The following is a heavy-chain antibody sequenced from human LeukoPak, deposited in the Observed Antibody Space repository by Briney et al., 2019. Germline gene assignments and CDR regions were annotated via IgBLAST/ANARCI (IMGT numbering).Heavy chain of an antibody. Sequence: QSGRSLRLSCAASGFTFSSYGMHWVRQAPGKGLEWVAVIWYDGSNKYYADSVKGRFTISRDNSKNTLYLQMNSLRAEDTAVYYCAKRSRDSSGYFDYWGQGSLVTVSS. CDR1: GFTFSSYG. D-gene: IGHD3-22*01. V-gene: IGHV3-33*06. J-gene: IGHJ4*02. CDR3: AKRSRDSSGYFDY. CDR2: IWYDGSNK.